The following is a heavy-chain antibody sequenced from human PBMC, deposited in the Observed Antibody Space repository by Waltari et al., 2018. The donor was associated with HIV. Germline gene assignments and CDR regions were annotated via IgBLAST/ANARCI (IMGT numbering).Heavy chain of an antibody. D-gene: IGHD4-17*01. CDR1: GFTFRSYS. V-gene: IGHV3-21*02. CDR3: ARDLTVTTTAFFDY. J-gene: IGHJ4*02. Sequence: EVQLVESGGGLVKPGGSLRLSCAASGFTFRSYSMNWVRQAPGKGVDGVSSISRGSTYLYHADPLRGRFTTSRDDAQNTLYLQMKSLKAEDTAVYYCARDLTVTTTAFFDYWGQGTLVTVSS. CDR2: ISRGSTYL.